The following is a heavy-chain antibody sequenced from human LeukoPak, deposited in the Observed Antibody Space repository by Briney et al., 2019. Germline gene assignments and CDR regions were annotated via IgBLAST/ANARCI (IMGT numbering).Heavy chain of an antibody. CDR2: IYYSGST. CDR3: ATLRYYYDSSGYYWRGNWFDP. D-gene: IGHD3-22*01. J-gene: IGHJ5*02. CDR1: GGSISSSSYY. V-gene: IGHV4-39*01. Sequence: PSETLSLTCTVSGGSISSSSYYWGWIRQPPGKGLEWIGSIYYSGSTYYNPSLKSRVTISVDTSKNQFSLKLSSVTAADTAVYYCATLRYYYDSSGYYWRGNWFDPWGQGTLVTVSS.